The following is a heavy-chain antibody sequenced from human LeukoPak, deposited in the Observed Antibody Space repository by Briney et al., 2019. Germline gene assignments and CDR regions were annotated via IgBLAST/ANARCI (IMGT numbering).Heavy chain of an antibody. D-gene: IGHD3-9*01. Sequence: PGGSLRLSCAASGFTFSSDWMSWVRQAPGKGLEWVANIKQDGSEKYYVDSVKGRFTISRDNAKNSLYLQMNSLRAEDTAVYYCASGPPILTGYYYRNWFDPWGQGTLVTVSS. J-gene: IGHJ5*02. V-gene: IGHV3-7*01. CDR1: GFTFSSDW. CDR2: IKQDGSEK. CDR3: ASGPPILTGYYYRNWFDP.